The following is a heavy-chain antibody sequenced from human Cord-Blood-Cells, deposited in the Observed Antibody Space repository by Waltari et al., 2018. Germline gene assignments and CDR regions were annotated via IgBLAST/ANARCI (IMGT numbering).Heavy chain of an antibody. Sequence: EVQLVASAGGLIQTGGSLGLFCAASGFTVSSNYMIWVRQAPGKGLEWVSVIYSGGSTYYADSVKGRFTISRDNSKNTLYLQMNSLRAEDTAVYYCARDRSGYDGGMPWGQGTLVTVSS. D-gene: IGHD5-12*01. CDR1: GFTVSSNY. CDR3: ARDRSGYDGGMP. V-gene: IGHV3-53*01. J-gene: IGHJ4*02. CDR2: IYSGGST.